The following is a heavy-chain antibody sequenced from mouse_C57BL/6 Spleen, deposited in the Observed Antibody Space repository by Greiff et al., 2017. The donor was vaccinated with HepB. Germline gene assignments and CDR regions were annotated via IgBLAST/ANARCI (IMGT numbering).Heavy chain of an antibody. J-gene: IGHJ2*01. D-gene: IGHD1-1*01. Sequence: EVQLQQSGPELVKPGASVKISCKASGYTFTDYYMNWVKQSHGKSLEWIGDINPNNGGTSYKQNFKGKATLTVDTYSSTAYMELRSLTSEDSAVYYCARRAYYYGSSYDYFDYWGHVTTLTVSS. CDR3: ARRAYYYGSSYDYFDY. V-gene: IGHV1-26*01. CDR1: GYTFTDYY. CDR2: INPNNGGT.